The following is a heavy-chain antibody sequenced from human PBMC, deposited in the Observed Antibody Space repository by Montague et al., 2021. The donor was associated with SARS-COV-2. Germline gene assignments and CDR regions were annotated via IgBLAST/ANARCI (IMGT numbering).Heavy chain of an antibody. J-gene: IGHJ4*02. CDR3: AKLLPSGYYGSGTYSSFDY. CDR1: GFAFSSYA. V-gene: IGHV3-23*01. Sequence: SLRLSCAASGFAFSSYAMSWVRQAPGKGLEWVSITSRSGDSTYYADSVKGRFTISRDNSKYTLYLQMSSLRAGDTAIYYCAKLLPSGYYGSGTYSSFDYWGQGTLVTVSS. CDR2: TSRSGDST. D-gene: IGHD3-10*01.